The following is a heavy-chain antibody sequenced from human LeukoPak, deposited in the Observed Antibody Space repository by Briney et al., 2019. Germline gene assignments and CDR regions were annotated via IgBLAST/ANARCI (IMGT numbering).Heavy chain of an antibody. J-gene: IGHJ4*02. CDR2: IRNSSTYI. CDR1: GFNFNKYS. CDR3: ARGYTDSDYPFDS. Sequence: PGGSLRLSCSASGFNFNKYSMNWVRQAPGKGLEWVSSIRNSSTYIYYAQSVKGRFTISRDNTKKSLYLRMDSLRVEDTAVYYCARGYTDSDYPFDSWGQGALVTVSS. V-gene: IGHV3-21*04. D-gene: IGHD5-12*01.